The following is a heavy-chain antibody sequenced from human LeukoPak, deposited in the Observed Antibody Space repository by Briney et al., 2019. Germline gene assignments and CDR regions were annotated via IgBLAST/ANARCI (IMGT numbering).Heavy chain of an antibody. V-gene: IGHV3-23*01. CDR1: GFTFSSYA. J-gene: IGHJ4*02. Sequence: GGSLRLSCAASGFTFSSYAMSWVRQAPGKGLEWVSAISGSGGSTYYADSVKGRFTISRDNSKNTLYLQMNSLRAEDTAVYYCAKRGLYSSSWLYFDYWGQGTLVTVSS. CDR3: AKRGLYSSSWLYFDY. CDR2: ISGSGGST. D-gene: IGHD6-13*01.